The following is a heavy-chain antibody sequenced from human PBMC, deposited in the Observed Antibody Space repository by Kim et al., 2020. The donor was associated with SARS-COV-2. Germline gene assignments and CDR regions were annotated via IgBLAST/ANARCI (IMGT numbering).Heavy chain of an antibody. CDR2: INHSGST. CDR1: GGSFSGYY. D-gene: IGHD3-10*01. Sequence: SETLSLTCAVYGGSFSGYYWSWIRQPPGKGLEWIGEINHSGSTNYNPSLKSRVTISVDTSKNQFSLKLSSVTAADTAVYYCARKFGELSEKIDYWGQGTLVTVSS. CDR3: ARKFGELSEKIDY. J-gene: IGHJ4*02. V-gene: IGHV4-34*01.